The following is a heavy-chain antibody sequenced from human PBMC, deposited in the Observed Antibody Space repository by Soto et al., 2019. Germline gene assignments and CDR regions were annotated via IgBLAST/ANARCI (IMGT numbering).Heavy chain of an antibody. CDR3: ARDHDSSGWHVDF. D-gene: IGHD6-19*01. CDR1: GFTFSSYA. Sequence: PGGSLRLSCAASGFTFSSYAMSWVRQAPGKGLEWVSAISGSGGSTYYADSVKGRFTTSRDNAKNTLYLQMNSLRAEDTAVYYCARDHDSSGWHVDFWGQRTLVTVSS. V-gene: IGHV3-23*01. CDR2: ISGSGGST. J-gene: IGHJ4*02.